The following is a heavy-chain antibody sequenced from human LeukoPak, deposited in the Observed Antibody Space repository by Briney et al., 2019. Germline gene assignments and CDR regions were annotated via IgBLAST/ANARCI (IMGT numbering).Heavy chain of an antibody. CDR3: ARLLSSSTPDDAFDI. V-gene: IGHV4-59*01. Sequence: SGTLSLTCTVSGGSISSYYWSWIRQPPGKGLEWIGYIYYSGSTNYNPSLKSRVTISVDTSKNQFSLKLSSVTAADTAVCYCARLLSSSTPDDAFDIWGQGTMVTVSS. CDR2: IYYSGST. CDR1: GGSISSYY. D-gene: IGHD6-13*01. J-gene: IGHJ3*02.